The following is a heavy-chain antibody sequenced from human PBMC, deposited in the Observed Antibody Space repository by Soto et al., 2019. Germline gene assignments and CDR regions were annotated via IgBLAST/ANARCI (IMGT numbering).Heavy chain of an antibody. CDR3: ARDSDVVSAFDI. CDR1: GGSISSYY. CDR2: IYYSGST. J-gene: IGHJ3*02. V-gene: IGHV4-59*01. D-gene: IGHD3-22*01. Sequence: SETLSLTCTVSGGSISSYYWSWIRQPPGKGLEWIGYIYYSGSTNYNPSLKSRVTISVDTSKNQFSLKLSSVTAADTAVYYCARDSDVVSAFDIWGQGTMVTVSS.